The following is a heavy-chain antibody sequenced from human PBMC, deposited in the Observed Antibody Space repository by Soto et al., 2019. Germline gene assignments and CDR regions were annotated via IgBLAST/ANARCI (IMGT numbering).Heavy chain of an antibody. Sequence: GASVKVSCKASGGTFSIYTISWVRQSPGQGLEWMGRIIPILGIANYAQKFQGRVTITADKSTSTAYMELSSLRSEDTAVYYCARQDIVVVVAAPGGAFDIWGQGTMVTLSS. V-gene: IGHV1-69*02. D-gene: IGHD2-15*01. CDR3: ARQDIVVVVAAPGGAFDI. J-gene: IGHJ3*02. CDR1: GGTFSIYT. CDR2: IIPILGIA.